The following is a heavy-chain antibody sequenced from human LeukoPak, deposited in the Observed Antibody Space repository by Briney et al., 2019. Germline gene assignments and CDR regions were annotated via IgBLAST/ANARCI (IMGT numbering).Heavy chain of an antibody. CDR1: GFSFSDHY. V-gene: IGHV3-11*01. D-gene: IGHD2-21*01. CDR3: TRDPDYGDPD. CDR2: ITSSGRST. J-gene: IGHJ4*02. Sequence: GGSLRLSCTASGFSFSDHYMTWMRQASGKGLEWISYITSSGRSTDYADSVKGRFIISRDNAMNSLFLQMSSLRVDDTAVYYCTRDPDYGDPDWGRGTLVTVSS.